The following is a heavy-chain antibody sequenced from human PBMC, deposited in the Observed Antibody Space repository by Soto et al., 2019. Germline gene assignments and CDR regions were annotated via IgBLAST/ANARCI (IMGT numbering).Heavy chain of an antibody. J-gene: IGHJ6*02. CDR3: AGWAWSYSHDYYYYGMDV. CDR2: IYYSGST. D-gene: IGHD1-26*01. CDR1: GGSISSYY. V-gene: IGHV4-59*01. Sequence: SETLSLTCTVSGGSISSYYWSWIRQPPGKGLEWIGYIYYSGSTNYNPSLKSRVTISVDTSKNQFSLKLSSVTAADTAVYYCAGWAWSYSHDYYYYGMDVWGQGTTVTVSS.